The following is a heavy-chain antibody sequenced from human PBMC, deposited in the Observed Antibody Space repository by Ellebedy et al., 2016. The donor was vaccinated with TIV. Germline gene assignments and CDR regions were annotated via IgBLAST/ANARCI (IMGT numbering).Heavy chain of an antibody. Sequence: MPSETLSLTCTVSGGSISNSDYYWDWIRQPPGKGLEWIGSIYYSGSTYYNPSLKSRVTISVDTSKNQFSLNLSSVTAADTAVYYCASHRGFYSGWTFDYWGLGTLVTVSS. CDR2: IYYSGST. CDR1: GGSISNSDYY. D-gene: IGHD6-19*01. V-gene: IGHV4-39*07. J-gene: IGHJ4*01. CDR3: ASHRGFYSGWTFDY.